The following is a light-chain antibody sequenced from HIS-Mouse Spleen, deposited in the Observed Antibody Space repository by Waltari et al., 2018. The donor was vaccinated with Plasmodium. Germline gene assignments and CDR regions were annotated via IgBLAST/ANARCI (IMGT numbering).Light chain of an antibody. V-gene: IGKV1-39*01. CDR1: QSISSY. CDR2: AAS. CDR3: QQNYNTWT. Sequence: DIQMTQSPSSLSASVGARFTITCRASQSISSYLNWYQQKPGKAPKLLIYAASSLQSGVPSRFSGSGSGTDFTLTISSLQPEDFATYYCQQNYNTWTFGQGTKVEIK. J-gene: IGKJ1*01.